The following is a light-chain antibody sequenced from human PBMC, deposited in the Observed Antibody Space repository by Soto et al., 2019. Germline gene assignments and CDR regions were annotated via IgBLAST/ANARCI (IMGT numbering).Light chain of an antibody. CDR3: QEYNSHSRT. J-gene: IGKJ4*01. V-gene: IGKV1-5*03. CDR1: QSISSC. CDR2: LAS. Sequence: DILMTQSTSTLSVSVGDRVTITCRASQSISSCLAWYLQKPGNAPKLLIYLASSLESGVPSRFSGSGSGTEFTLSISSLKPYDFASYYWQEYNSHSRTFGGGTKVEIK.